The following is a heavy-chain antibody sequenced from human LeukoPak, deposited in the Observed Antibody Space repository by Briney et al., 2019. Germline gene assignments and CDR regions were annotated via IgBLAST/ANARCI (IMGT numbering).Heavy chain of an antibody. V-gene: IGHV4-39*01. D-gene: IGHD6-19*01. CDR2: MYYSGST. CDR1: GPSVSSRGYY. CDR3: ARQSGSSGWYFDF. J-gene: IGHJ4*02. Sequence: SETLSLTCTVSGPSVSSRGYYWGWIRQPPGRGLEWIGSMYYSGSTYYNPSLKRRVSISADTSENHFFLKLSSVTAADTAVYYCARQSGSSGWYFDFWGQGTLVTVSS.